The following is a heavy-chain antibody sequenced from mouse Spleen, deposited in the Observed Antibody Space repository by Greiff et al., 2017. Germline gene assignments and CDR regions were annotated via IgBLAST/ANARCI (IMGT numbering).Heavy chain of an antibody. D-gene: IGHD2-4*01. CDR1: GFNIKDDY. V-gene: IGHV14-4*01. CDR2: IDPENGDT. J-gene: IGHJ3*01. Sequence: EVKLVESGAELVRPGASVKLSCTASGFNIKDDYMHWVKQRPEQGLEWIGWIDPENGDTEYASKFQGKATITADTSSNTAYLQLSSLTSEDTAVYYCTKGGYDYDDGFAYWGQGTLVTVSA. CDR3: TKGGYDYDDGFAY.